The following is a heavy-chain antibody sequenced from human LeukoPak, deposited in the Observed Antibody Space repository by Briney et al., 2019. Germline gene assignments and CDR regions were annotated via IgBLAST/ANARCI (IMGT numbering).Heavy chain of an antibody. J-gene: IGHJ1*01. CDR3: AKPYSSGWYAEYFQH. CDR1: GYTFTGYY. D-gene: IGHD6-19*01. Sequence: ASVKVSCKASGYTFTGYYMHWVRQAPGQGLEWMGWINPNSGGTNYAQKFQGRVTMTRDTSISTAYMELSRLRSDDTAVYYCAKPYSSGWYAEYFQHWGQGTLVTVSS. CDR2: INPNSGGT. V-gene: IGHV1-2*02.